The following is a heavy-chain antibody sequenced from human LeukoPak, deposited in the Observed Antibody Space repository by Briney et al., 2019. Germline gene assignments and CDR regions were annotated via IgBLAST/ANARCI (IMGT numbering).Heavy chain of an antibody. CDR2: ISTYNGNT. V-gene: IGHV1-18*01. Sequence: ASVKVSCKASGYTFTSHGISWVRQAPGQGLEWMGWISTYNGNTNYAQKFQGRVTMTRDTSTSTVYMELSSLRSEDTAVYYCARTYLKYWFDPWGQGTLVTVSS. D-gene: IGHD6-6*01. CDR1: GYTFTSHG. CDR3: ARTYLKYWFDP. J-gene: IGHJ5*02.